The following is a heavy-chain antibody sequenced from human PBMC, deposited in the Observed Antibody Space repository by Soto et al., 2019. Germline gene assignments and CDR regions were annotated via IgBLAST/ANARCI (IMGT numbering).Heavy chain of an antibody. J-gene: IGHJ6*02. CDR3: ARDRSSSWYVGTGNYGMEV. D-gene: IGHD6-13*01. CDR2: IIPIFGTA. V-gene: IGHV1-69*13. Sequence: SVKVSCKASGGTFSSYAISWVRQAPGQGLEWMGGIIPIFGTANYAQKFQGRVTITADESTSTAYMELSSLRSEDTAVYYCARDRSSSWYVGTGNYGMEVWGQATTVTVSS. CDR1: GGTFSSYA.